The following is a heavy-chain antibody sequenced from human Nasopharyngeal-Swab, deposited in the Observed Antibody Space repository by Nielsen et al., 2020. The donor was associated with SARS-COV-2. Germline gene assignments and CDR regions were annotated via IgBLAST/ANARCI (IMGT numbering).Heavy chain of an antibody. CDR1: GYTFTSYY. Sequence: ASVKVSCKASGYTFTSYYMHWVRQAPGQGLEWMGIINPSGGSTSYAQKFQGRVTMTRDTSTSTVYMELSRLRSEDTAVYYCARNVNDLEMATTPRYFDYWGQGTLVTVSS. V-gene: IGHV1-46*01. CDR3: ARNVNDLEMATTPRYFDY. CDR2: INPSGGST. J-gene: IGHJ4*02. D-gene: IGHD5-24*01.